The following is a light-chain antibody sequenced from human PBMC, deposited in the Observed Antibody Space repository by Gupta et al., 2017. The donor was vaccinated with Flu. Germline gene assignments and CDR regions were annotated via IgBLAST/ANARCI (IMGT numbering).Light chain of an antibody. J-gene: IGLJ2*01. CDR3: AAWDDTLEGVV. CDR1: SSNVGSNY. CDR2: RTF. Sequence: QSVLPQPPSASGTPEQTVTISCSGSSSNVGSNYLYWYRQVSPTAPKLLIYRTFQRSSGVPDRISGSKSCTSASLVISGLRSEDEADYYCAAWDDTLEGVVFGGGTKLTVL. V-gene: IGLV1-47*01.